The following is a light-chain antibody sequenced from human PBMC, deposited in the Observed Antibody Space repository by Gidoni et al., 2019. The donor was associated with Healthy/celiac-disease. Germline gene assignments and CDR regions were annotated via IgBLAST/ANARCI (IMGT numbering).Light chain of an antibody. CDR2: AAS. CDR3: QQSYSTPLT. V-gene: IGKV1-39*01. Sequence: DIQMTQSPSYLSASVGDRVTITCRASQSISSYLNWYQQKPGKAPKLLIYAASSLQSGVPSRFSGSGSGTEFTRTISSLQPEDFATYDCQQSYSTPLTFGGGTKVEIK. J-gene: IGKJ4*01. CDR1: QSISSY.